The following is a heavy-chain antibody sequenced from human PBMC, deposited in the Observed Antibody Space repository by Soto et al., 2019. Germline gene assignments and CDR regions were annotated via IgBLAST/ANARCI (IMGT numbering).Heavy chain of an antibody. D-gene: IGHD7-27*01. V-gene: IGHV3-30*03. CDR1: GFIFSNNG. CDR2: VSHDGRKT. J-gene: IGHJ6*02. Sequence: QVQLVESGGGEVQPGTSLRLSCIASGFIFSNNGMHWVRQAPGKGLEWVALVSHDGRKTFYADSVKGRLTIYRDNSKNTVDLHMNSLRREDTAVYRCARDLRQGASGATVYGMDVWGQGTTVTVSS. CDR3: ARDLRQGASGATVYGMDV.